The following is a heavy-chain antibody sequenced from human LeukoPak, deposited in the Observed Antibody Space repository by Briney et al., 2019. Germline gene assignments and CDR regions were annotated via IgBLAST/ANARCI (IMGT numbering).Heavy chain of an antibody. Sequence: GGSLRLSCAASGFTFSSYSMNWVRQAPGKGLEWVAVISDDGNSKYYADSVKDRLTISRDNSKNTLYLQMNSLRAEDTAVYYCAKDITSIAARRFDYWGQGTLVTVSS. V-gene: IGHV3-30*18. CDR1: GFTFSSYS. J-gene: IGHJ4*02. CDR2: ISDDGNSK. D-gene: IGHD6-6*01. CDR3: AKDITSIAARRFDY.